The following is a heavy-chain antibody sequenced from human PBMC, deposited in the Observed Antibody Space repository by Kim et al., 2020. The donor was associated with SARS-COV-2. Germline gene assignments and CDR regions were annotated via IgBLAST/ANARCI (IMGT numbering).Heavy chain of an antibody. V-gene: IGHV3-33*01. CDR3: ARDRDWGPRFDY. J-gene: IGHJ4*02. D-gene: IGHD3-16*01. Sequence: YYRDPVKGRLSNARDNSKNTLYLQRTSVRAEDTAVYYCARDRDWGPRFDYWGQGTLVTVSS.